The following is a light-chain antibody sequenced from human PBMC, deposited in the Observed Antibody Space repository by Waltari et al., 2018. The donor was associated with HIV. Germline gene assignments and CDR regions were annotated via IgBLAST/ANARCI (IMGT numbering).Light chain of an antibody. Sequence: QSVLTQPPSVSAAPGPKVTISCSGSSSNIGSHYVACYQHLPGTAPKPLIYHNDARPSGIPDRFSGSRSGTSASLDITGLQTGDEADYHCGTWDSSLSTVVFGGGTKLTVL. CDR1: SSNIGSHY. V-gene: IGLV1-51*01. J-gene: IGLJ3*02. CDR2: HND. CDR3: GTWDSSLSTVV.